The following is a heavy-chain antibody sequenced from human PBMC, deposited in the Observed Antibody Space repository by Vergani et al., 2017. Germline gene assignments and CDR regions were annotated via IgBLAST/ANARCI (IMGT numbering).Heavy chain of an antibody. J-gene: IGHJ3*02. D-gene: IGHD6-19*01. CDR3: AKSIAVARRDALDI. CDR1: GFTFSSYG. CDR2: ISYDGSNK. Sequence: QVQLVESGGGVVQPGRSLRLSCAASGFTFSSYGMHWVRQAPGKGLEWVAVISYDGSNKYFADSVKGRFTISRDNSKNTLYLQMNSLRAEDTAVYYCAKSIAVARRDALDIWGQGTMVTVSS. V-gene: IGHV3-30*18.